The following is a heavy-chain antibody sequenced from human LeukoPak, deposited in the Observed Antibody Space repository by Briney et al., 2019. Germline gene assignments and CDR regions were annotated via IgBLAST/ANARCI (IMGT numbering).Heavy chain of an antibody. CDR1: GFTFSSYG. V-gene: IGHV3-30*18. CDR2: ISYDGSNK. Sequence: GGSLRLSCAASGFTFSSYGMHWVRQAPGKGLEWVAVISYDGSNKYYADSVKGRFTISRDNSKNTLYLQMNSLRAEDTAVYYCAKDRTGILDYWSQGTLVTVSS. CDR3: AKDRTGILDY. D-gene: IGHD1-1*01. J-gene: IGHJ4*02.